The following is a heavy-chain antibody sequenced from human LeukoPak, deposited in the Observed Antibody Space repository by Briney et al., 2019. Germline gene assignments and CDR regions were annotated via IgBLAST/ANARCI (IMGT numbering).Heavy chain of an antibody. J-gene: IGHJ5*02. Sequence: TPSETLSLTCTVSGYSISTGYYWDWIRQPPGKGLEWIGTFYHGGSTYYNPSLKSRVTISVDTSKNQFSLNLTSVTAADTAVYYCARTTDDYGGNQFDPWGQGTLVTVSS. V-gene: IGHV4-38-2*02. CDR3: ARTTDDYGGNQFDP. CDR2: FYHGGST. CDR1: GYSISTGYY. D-gene: IGHD4-23*01.